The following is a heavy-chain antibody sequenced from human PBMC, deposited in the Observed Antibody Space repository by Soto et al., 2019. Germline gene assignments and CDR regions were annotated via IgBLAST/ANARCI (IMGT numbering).Heavy chain of an antibody. Sequence: QVQLQESGPGLVKPSGTLSLTCGVSGGSISSSNWWSWVRQPPGKGLEWIGEIYPSGSTNYNPSLNSRVTISVAKSNNQFSLKLTSVTAADTAVYYCARIGPELYFALWGRGTLVTVSS. D-gene: IGHD1-7*01. CDR1: GGSISSSNW. CDR3: ARIGPELYFAL. J-gene: IGHJ2*01. V-gene: IGHV4-4*02. CDR2: IYPSGST.